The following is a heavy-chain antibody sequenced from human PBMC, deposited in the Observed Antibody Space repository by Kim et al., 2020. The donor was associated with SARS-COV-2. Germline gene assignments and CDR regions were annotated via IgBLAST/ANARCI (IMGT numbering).Heavy chain of an antibody. D-gene: IGHD2-15*01. CDR1: GFNFKGYV. J-gene: IGHJ4*02. CDR2: INSNGRNT. CDR3: ARAGLVEGWR. Sequence: GGSLRLSCAASGFNFKGYVMNWVRQAPGKGLVWVANINSNGRNTNYADSVKGRFTISRDNTKNTLYLQMKSLRAEDTAVYYCARAGLVEGWRWGQGTLVTVSS. V-gene: IGHV3-74*01.